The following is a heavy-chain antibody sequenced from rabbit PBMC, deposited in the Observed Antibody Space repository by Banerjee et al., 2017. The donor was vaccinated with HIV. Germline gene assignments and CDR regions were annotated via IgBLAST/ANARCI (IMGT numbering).Heavy chain of an antibody. CDR1: GFSFSNKYV. J-gene: IGHJ4*01. V-gene: IGHV1S45*01. Sequence: QEQLEESGGDLVKPEGSLTLTCTASGFSFSNKYVMCWVRQAPGKGLEWIACINTDTGGTYYASWAKGRFSISKASSTTVTLQMTSLTVADTATYFCARRVYFDLWGQGTLVTVS. CDR2: INTDTGGT. CDR3: ARRVYFDL.